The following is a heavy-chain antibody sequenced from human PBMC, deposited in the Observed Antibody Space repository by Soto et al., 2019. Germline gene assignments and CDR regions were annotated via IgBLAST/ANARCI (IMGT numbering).Heavy chain of an antibody. CDR3: ARAQGGSPPGGMDV. CDR1: RSDFSNDG. CDR2: ISYDGTTS. Sequence: QVHLVESGGGVVHPGRALTLSCGVSRSDFSNDGMLWVRQAPGKGLEWVALISYDGTTSHYADSVKGRFIISRDNSKNTVFLQMNSLTGEDSSVYYCARAQGGSPPGGMDVWGQGTTVTVSS. J-gene: IGHJ6*02. V-gene: IGHV3-30*03. D-gene: IGHD3-10*01.